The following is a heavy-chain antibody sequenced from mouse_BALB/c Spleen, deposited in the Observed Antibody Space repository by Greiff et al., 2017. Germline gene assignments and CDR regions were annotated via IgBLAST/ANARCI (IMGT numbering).Heavy chain of an antibody. Sequence: EVKVVESGGGLVQPGGSRKLSCAASGFTFSSFGMHWVRQAPEKGLEWVAYISSGSSTIYYADTVKGRFTISRDNPKNTLFLQMTSLRSEDTAMYYCAGGLGRFAYWGQGTLVTVSA. J-gene: IGHJ3*01. D-gene: IGHD4-1*01. CDR3: AGGLGRFAY. CDR1: GFTFSSFG. CDR2: ISSGSSTI. V-gene: IGHV5-17*02.